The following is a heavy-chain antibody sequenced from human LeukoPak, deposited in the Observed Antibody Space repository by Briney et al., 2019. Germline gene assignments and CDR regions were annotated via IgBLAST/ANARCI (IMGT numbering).Heavy chain of an antibody. D-gene: IGHD2-21*02. CDR3: ARGRWTAHTVGYYFDY. CDR1: GYTFTSYA. CDR2: INAGNGNT. V-gene: IGHV1-3*03. Sequence: GVSVKVSCKASGYTFTSYAMNWVRQAPGQGLEWMGWINAGNGNTKYSQEFQGRVTITRDTSANTAYMELSSLRSEDMAVYYCARGRWTAHTVGYYFDYWGQGTLVTVSS. J-gene: IGHJ4*02.